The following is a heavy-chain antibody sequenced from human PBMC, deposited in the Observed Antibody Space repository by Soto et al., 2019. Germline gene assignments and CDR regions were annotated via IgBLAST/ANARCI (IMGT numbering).Heavy chain of an antibody. D-gene: IGHD3-10*01. CDR1: GYSFSTYA. V-gene: IGHV1-3*05. CDR3: ARGNVRGGCRDY. J-gene: IGHJ4*02. Sequence: QVQLVQSGAEERKHGASVKVSCKALGYSFSTYAMHWVRRAPGQSLEWMGWFNGGNGNIKYSQKFEGRVTITTDTAASTAYMELNMLRSEDTSVYYCARGNVRGGCRDYWGQGTLVSVSS. CDR2: FNGGNGNI.